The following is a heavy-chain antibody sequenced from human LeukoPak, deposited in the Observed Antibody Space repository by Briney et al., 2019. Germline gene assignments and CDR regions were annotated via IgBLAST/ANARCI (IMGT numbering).Heavy chain of an antibody. Sequence: PGGSLRLSCGASGFTFSSYWISWVRQTPGKGLEWVANIDQVGYEKYYVDSVKGRFTISRDNSKNTLYLQMNSLRAEDTAVYYCAASQWQLDYRGQGTLVTVSS. V-gene: IGHV3-7*03. J-gene: IGHJ4*02. CDR2: IDQVGYEK. D-gene: IGHD6-19*01. CDR3: AASQWQLDY. CDR1: GFTFSSYW.